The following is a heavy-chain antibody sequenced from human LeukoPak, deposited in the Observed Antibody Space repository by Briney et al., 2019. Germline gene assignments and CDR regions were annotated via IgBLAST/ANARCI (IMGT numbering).Heavy chain of an antibody. D-gene: IGHD2-21*02. Sequence: SETLSLTCTVSGGSISSGDYYWSWIRQAPGKGLEWIVYIYYSGTTYYNPSLKSRVTISVDTSKNQFSLKLTSVTAADTAVYYCARGYCGGDCYPGYPPKGWFDPWGQGTLITVSS. CDR2: IYYSGTT. CDR3: ARGYCGGDCYPGYPPKGWFDP. V-gene: IGHV4-30-4*01. J-gene: IGHJ5*02. CDR1: GGSISSGDYY.